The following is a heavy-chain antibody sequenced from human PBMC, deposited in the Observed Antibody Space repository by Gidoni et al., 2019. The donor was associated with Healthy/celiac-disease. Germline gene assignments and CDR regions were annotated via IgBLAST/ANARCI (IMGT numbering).Heavy chain of an antibody. D-gene: IGHD4-17*01. CDR3: AKGSYGDYDYFDY. CDR1: GLTFEDYA. CDR2: ISWNSGSI. J-gene: IGHJ4*02. Sequence: EVPLVESGGGLVQPGRYLRLSCAASGLTFEDYAMHWVRQAPGKGLGWVSGISWNSGSIGYADSVKGRFTISRDNAKNSLYLQMNSLSAEDTALYYCAKGSYGDYDYFDYWGQGTLVTVSS. V-gene: IGHV3-9*01.